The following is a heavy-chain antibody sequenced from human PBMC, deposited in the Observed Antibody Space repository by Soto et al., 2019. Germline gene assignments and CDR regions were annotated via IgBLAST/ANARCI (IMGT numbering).Heavy chain of an antibody. CDR3: AGGAVAGSTRYLRTGRSYYYYGMDV. V-gene: IGHV4-4*07. CDR2: IYTSGST. J-gene: IGHJ6*02. CDR1: GGSISSYY. Sequence: TLSLTCTVSGGSISSYYWSWIRQPAGKGLEWIGRIYTSGSTNYNPSLKSRVTMSVDTSKNQFSLKLSSVTAADTAVYYCAGGAVAGSTRYLRTGRSYYYYGMDVWGQGTTVTV. D-gene: IGHD6-19*01.